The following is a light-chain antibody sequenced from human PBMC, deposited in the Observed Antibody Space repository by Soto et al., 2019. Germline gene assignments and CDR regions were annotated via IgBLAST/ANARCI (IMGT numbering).Light chain of an antibody. CDR2: INT. V-gene: IGLV1-40*01. CDR1: IYKIGAGFD. J-gene: IGLJ3*02. Sequence: QSVLTQPPSVSGAPGQRVTISCTGSIYKIGAGFDVHWYQQLPGTAPKLLIYINTNRPSGVPDRFSGFKSGTSASMVITGLQAEDEADYYCQTYDNSLGGWVFGGGTQLTVL. CDR3: QTYDNSLGGWV.